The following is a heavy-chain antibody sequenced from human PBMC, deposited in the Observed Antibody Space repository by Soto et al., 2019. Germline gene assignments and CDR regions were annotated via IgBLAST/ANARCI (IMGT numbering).Heavy chain of an antibody. Sequence: QVQLQESGPGLVKPSETLSLTCTVSGGSISSYYWSWIRQPPGKGLEWIGYIYYSGITNYNPSLKGRVTXSXAXXKNQFSLKLSSVAAADTAVYYCARYKSNDYYGMDVWGQGTTVTVSS. CDR3: ARYKSNDYYGMDV. D-gene: IGHD1-20*01. CDR2: IYYSGIT. CDR1: GGSISSYY. V-gene: IGHV4-59*01. J-gene: IGHJ6*02.